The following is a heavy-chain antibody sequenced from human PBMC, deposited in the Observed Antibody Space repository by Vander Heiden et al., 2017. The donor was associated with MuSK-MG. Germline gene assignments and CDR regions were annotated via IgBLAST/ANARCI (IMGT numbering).Heavy chain of an antibody. D-gene: IGHD1-26*01. J-gene: IGHJ5*02. V-gene: IGHV4-38-2*02. Sequence: WTWIRQTPGKGLEWIGSIHPSGTSLYTPSLQGRVTISVVTSKNQMSLKLTSATAADTAVYYCARGSDHCKVGNSWGQGTLVMVSS. CDR3: ARGSDHCKVGNS. CDR2: IHPSGTS.